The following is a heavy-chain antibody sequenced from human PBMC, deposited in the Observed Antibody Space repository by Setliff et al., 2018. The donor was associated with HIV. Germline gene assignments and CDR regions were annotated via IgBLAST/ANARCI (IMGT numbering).Heavy chain of an antibody. CDR3: AGQSGCTRGWYFFGLVAGSFDI. CDR2: IYYSGST. V-gene: IGHV4-39*01. D-gene: IGHD3-3*01. CDR1: GSSISSSSYY. J-gene: IGHJ3*02. Sequence: PSETLSLTCTVSGSSISSSSYYGGWIRQPPGKGLEGIGSIYYSGSTNYNPSLKSRVTISVDKSKNQFSLRLNSVTAADTAVYYCAGQSGCTRGWYFFGLVAGSFDIWGQGTMVTVSS.